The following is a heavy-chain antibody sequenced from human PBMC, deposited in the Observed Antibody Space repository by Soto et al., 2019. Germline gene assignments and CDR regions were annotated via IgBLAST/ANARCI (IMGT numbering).Heavy chain of an antibody. CDR2: IIPIFGTA. J-gene: IGHJ4*02. CDR3: ARGGRFLEWLQNDY. D-gene: IGHD3-3*01. Sequence: SVKVSCKASGGTFSSYAISWVRQAPGQGLEWMGGIIPIFGTANYAQKFQGRVTITADESTSTAYMELSSLRSEDTAVYYCARGGRFLEWLQNDYWGQGTLVTVSS. CDR1: GGTFSSYA. V-gene: IGHV1-69*13.